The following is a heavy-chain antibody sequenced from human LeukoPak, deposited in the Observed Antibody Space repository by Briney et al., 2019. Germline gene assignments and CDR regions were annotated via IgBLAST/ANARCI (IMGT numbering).Heavy chain of an antibody. Sequence: PGGSLRLSCAASGFTFSSYSMNWVRQAPGKGLEWVSSISSSSSYIYYADSVKGRFTISRDNAKNSLYLQMNSLRAEDTAVYYCARDGYCSGGSCGFDYWGQGTLVTVSS. V-gene: IGHV3-21*01. J-gene: IGHJ4*02. CDR2: ISSSSSYI. CDR3: ARDGYCSGGSCGFDY. CDR1: GFTFSSYS. D-gene: IGHD2-15*01.